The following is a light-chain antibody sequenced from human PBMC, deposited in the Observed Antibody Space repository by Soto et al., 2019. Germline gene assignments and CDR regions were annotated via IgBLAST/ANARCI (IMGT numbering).Light chain of an antibody. CDR3: SSYTSSSTYV. J-gene: IGLJ1*01. V-gene: IGLV2-14*01. CDR2: EVS. Sequence: QSVLTQPASVSGSPGQSITISCTGSSTDVGGYNYVSWYQQHPGKAPKVMIYEVSNRPSGVSNRFSGSKSGNTASLTISGLHAEDEADYSCSSYTSSSTYVFGTATKVTV. CDR1: STDVGGYNY.